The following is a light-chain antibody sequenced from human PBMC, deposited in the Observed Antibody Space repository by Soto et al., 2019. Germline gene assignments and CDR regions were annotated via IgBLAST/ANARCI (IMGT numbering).Light chain of an antibody. CDR1: QSVRSN. CDR3: QQYNKPST. CDR2: GAS. Sequence: EIVLTQSPATLSVSPGERATLSCRASQSVRSNLAWYQQKPGQAPRLLIYGASTRATGIPARFSGSGSGTEFTLTISSLQSEDFAVYYCQQYNKPSTFGQGTKVDIK. V-gene: IGKV3-15*01. J-gene: IGKJ1*01.